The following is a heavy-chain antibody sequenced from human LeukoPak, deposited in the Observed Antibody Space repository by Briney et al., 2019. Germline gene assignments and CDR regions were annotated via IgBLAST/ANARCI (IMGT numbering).Heavy chain of an antibody. CDR2: IYYSGST. CDR3: ARKRSGWYNQPFDY. CDR1: GGSISSSNW. J-gene: IGHJ4*02. D-gene: IGHD6-19*01. V-gene: IGHV4-39*01. Sequence: SETLSLTCAISGGSISSSNWWTWVRQPPGKGLEWIGSIYYSGSTYYNPSLKSRVTISVDTSKNQFSLKLSSVTAADTAVYYCARKRSGWYNQPFDYWGQGTLVTVSS.